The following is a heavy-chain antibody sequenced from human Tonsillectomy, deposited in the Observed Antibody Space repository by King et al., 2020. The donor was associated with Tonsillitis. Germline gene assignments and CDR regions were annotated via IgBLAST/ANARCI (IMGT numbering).Heavy chain of an antibody. CDR3: TTTAY. D-gene: IGHD1-14*01. Sequence: VQLVESGGGLVQPGGSLRLSCSASGFTFSDYAMHWVRQAPGKGLEYVSAVSDNGGITYYADPVKGRFTISRDNSKNTLYLQMSSLRPEETAMYYCTTTAYWGQGTLVTVSS. CDR2: VSDNGGIT. V-gene: IGHV3-64D*06. J-gene: IGHJ4*02. CDR1: GFTFSDYA.